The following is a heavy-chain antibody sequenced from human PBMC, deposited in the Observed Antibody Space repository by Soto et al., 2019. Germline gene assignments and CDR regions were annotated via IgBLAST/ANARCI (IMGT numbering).Heavy chain of an antibody. J-gene: IGHJ3*02. CDR2: IYHRGST. CDR1: GGSISSGDYY. D-gene: IGHD6-13*01. Sequence: PSETLSLTCTVSGGSISSGDYYWNWIRQHPGKGLEWIGYIYHRGSTKYNPSLKNRVTISVDTSKNQISLKLSSVTAADTAVYYCARGPPSSWYLAAFDIWGQGTMVTVSS. CDR3: ARGPPSSWYLAAFDI. V-gene: IGHV4-31*03.